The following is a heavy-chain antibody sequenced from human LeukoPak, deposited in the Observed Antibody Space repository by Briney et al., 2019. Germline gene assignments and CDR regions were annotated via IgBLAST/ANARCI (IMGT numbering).Heavy chain of an antibody. D-gene: IGHD6-6*01. CDR3: VSRSSSSNGDWFDP. Sequence: KASETLSLTCSVSGDSISSNTYYWGWIRQPPGKGLEWMGIIYYSGSSYSNPSLKRRVTISVDTSKKQISLKLSSVTAADTAVYYCVSRSSSSNGDWFDPWGQGTLVTVSA. V-gene: IGHV4-39*01. J-gene: IGHJ5*02. CDR1: GDSISSNTYY. CDR2: IYYSGSS.